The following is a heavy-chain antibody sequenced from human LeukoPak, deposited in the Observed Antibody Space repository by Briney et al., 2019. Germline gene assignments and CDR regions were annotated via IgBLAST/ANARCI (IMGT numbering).Heavy chain of an antibody. D-gene: IGHD2-2*01. V-gene: IGHV3-23*01. CDR3: AKGPAGIYYYMDV. CDR1: GFTFSSYA. J-gene: IGHJ6*03. Sequence: AGGSLRLSCAASGFTFSSYAMSWVRQAPGKGLEWVSAISGSGGRTYYADSVKGRFTISRDNSKNTLYLQMNSLRAEDTAVYYCAKGPAGIYYYMDVWGKGTTVTVSS. CDR2: ISGSGGRT.